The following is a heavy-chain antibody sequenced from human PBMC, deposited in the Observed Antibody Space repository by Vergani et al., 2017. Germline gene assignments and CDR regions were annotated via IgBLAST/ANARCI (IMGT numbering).Heavy chain of an antibody. CDR1: GYSITSGYY. D-gene: IGHD3-10*01. CDR2: IYHTGSA. V-gene: IGHV4-38-2*01. CDR3: VRTVALWFGETKDGGWFDP. Sequence: QVQLLESGPGLLKPSETLSLTCSVSGYSITSGYYCGWIRQPPGRGLELIGSIYHTGSAYYNPSLKSRVTVSVDTSMNKVSLKLNSVTAAETAVYYCVRTVALWFGETKDGGWFDPWGQGTLVTVTS. J-gene: IGHJ5*02.